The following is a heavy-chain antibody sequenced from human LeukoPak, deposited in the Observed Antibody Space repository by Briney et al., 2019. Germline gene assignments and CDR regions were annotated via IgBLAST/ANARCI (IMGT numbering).Heavy chain of an antibody. CDR1: GFTFSSYA. V-gene: IGHV3-23*01. J-gene: IGHJ5*02. CDR3: AKQFWRTQRYNWFDP. D-gene: IGHD3-3*01. Sequence: PGGSLRLSCASSGFTFSSYAMSWVRQAPGKGLEWVSAISGSGGSTYDADSVKGRFTISRDNSKNTLYLQMNSLRAEDTAVYYCAKQFWRTQRYNWFDPWGQGTLVTVSS. CDR2: ISGSGGST.